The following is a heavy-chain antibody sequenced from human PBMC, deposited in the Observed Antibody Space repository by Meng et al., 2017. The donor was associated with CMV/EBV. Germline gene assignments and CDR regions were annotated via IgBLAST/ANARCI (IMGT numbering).Heavy chain of an antibody. CDR2: LIPMLDTP. CDR3: AKRAGRSPWYFDL. D-gene: IGHD1-14*01. V-gene: IGHV1-69*10. J-gene: IGHJ2*01. CDR1: GGTFSSYV. Sequence: SVKVSCKASGGTFSSYVLNWVRQAPGQGLEWMGGLIPMLDTPEYAQKFQGRVTITADKSTSTAYMELTSLTSDDTAVYYCAKRAGRSPWYFDLWGRGTLVTVSS.